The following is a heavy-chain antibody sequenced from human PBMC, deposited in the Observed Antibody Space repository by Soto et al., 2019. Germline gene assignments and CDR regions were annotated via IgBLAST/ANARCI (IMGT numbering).Heavy chain of an antibody. Sequence: LKISCEASGYSFTTYWISWVRQMPGKGLEWMGAIDPRDSYTKYSPSFQGHVTISVDKSISTAYLQWNSLKASDTAIYYCAREKSDLELFNWLDPWGQGTLVTVSS. V-gene: IGHV5-10-1*01. J-gene: IGHJ5*02. CDR1: GYSFTTYW. CDR2: IDPRDSYT. CDR3: AREKSDLELFNWLDP. D-gene: IGHD1-7*01.